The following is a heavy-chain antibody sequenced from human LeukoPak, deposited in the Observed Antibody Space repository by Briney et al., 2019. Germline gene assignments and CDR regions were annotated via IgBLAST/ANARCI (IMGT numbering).Heavy chain of an antibody. Sequence: ASVKVSCKASGYTFSNYLIHWLRQAPGQGLEWMGIINPSGGSTSYAQKFQGRVTMTRDTSTSTVYTELSSLRSEDTAVYYCARDLGLRGVTNWFDPWGQGTLVTVSS. CDR2: INPSGGST. V-gene: IGHV1-46*01. CDR1: GYTFSNYL. J-gene: IGHJ5*02. CDR3: ARDLGLRGVTNWFDP. D-gene: IGHD3-10*01.